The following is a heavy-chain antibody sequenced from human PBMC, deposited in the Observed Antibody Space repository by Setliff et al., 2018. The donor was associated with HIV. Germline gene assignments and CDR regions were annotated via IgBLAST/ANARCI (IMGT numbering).Heavy chain of an antibody. CDR1: GFIFSNHD. Sequence: GGSLRLSCEASGFIFSNHDFHWVRQAAAKGLEWVAAIGTGGDTYYVDSVKGRFTISRENARNSLYLQMNSLRAEDTAVYYCARASYYYDSSGWVDYWGQGTLVTVSS. J-gene: IGHJ4*02. CDR2: IGTGGDT. CDR3: ARASYYYDSSGWVDY. V-gene: IGHV3-13*01. D-gene: IGHD3-22*01.